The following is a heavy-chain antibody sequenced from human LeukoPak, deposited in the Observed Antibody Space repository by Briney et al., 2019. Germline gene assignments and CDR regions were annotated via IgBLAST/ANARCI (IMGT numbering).Heavy chain of an antibody. CDR3: AREIDRDDYNRFFDY. Sequence: ASVKVSCKASGYTFTGYYMNWVRQAPGQGLEWMGRINPNSGGTKYAQKFQGRVTMTRDTSINTAYMEMRSLRSEDTAVYYCAREIDRDDYNRFFDYWGQGTLVTVSS. J-gene: IGHJ4*02. CDR2: INPNSGGT. CDR1: GYTFTGYY. V-gene: IGHV1-2*06. D-gene: IGHD5-24*01.